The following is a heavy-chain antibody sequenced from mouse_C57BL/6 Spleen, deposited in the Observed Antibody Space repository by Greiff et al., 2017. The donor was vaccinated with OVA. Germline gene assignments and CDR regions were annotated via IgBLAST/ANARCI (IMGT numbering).Heavy chain of an antibody. CDR1: GYTFTDHT. CDR2: IYPRDGST. CDR3: AREDGSGYDGWFAY. V-gene: IGHV1-78*01. Sequence: VQLQQSDAELVKPGASVKISCKASGYTFTDHTIHWMKQRPEQGLEWIGYIYPRDGSTKYNEKFKGKATLTADKSSSTAYMQLNSLTSDDSAVYFGAREDGSGYDGWFAYWGQGTLVTVSA. J-gene: IGHJ3*01. D-gene: IGHD1-1*01.